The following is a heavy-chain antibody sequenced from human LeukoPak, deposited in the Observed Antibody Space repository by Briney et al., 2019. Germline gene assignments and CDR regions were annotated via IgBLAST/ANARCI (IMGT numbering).Heavy chain of an antibody. V-gene: IGHV1-69*05. Sequence: SVKVSCKASGGTFSSYAISWVRQAPGQGLEWMGGIIPIFGTANYAQKFQGRVTITTDESTSTAYMELNSLRSEDTAVYYCAREGADFWSGYYFDYWGQGTLVTVSS. CDR1: GGTFSSYA. CDR2: IIPIFGTA. J-gene: IGHJ4*02. CDR3: AREGADFWSGYYFDY. D-gene: IGHD3-3*01.